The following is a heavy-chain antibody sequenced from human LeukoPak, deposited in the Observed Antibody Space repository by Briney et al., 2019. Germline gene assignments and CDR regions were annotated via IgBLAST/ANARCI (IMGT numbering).Heavy chain of an antibody. D-gene: IGHD3-22*01. J-gene: IGHJ4*02. V-gene: IGHV5-51*01. CDR3: ARHPITRYYDSSGYSAAGPDY. CDR1: GYRFTTYW. CDR2: INPGDSDT. Sequence: GESLKISCKGSGYRFTTYWIGWVREMPGKGLEWMGIINPGDSDTRYSPSFQGQVTISTDKSISTAYLLWSSLKASDSAMYYCARHPITRYYDSSGYSAAGPDYWGQGTLVTVSS.